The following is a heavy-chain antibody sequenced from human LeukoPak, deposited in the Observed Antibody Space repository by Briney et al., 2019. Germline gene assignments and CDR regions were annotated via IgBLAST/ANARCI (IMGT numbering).Heavy chain of an antibody. CDR1: GHTFTGYC. J-gene: IGHJ4*02. D-gene: IGHD2-21*02. Sequence: ASVKVSCKASGHTFTGYCMHWVRQAPGQGLEWMGWINPDSGGTKFAQTFQGRVTMTRDTSIGTAYMELTRLRSDDTAVYYCAREGHCGGDCYAFRYWGQGTLVTVSS. CDR2: INPDSGGT. V-gene: IGHV1-2*02. CDR3: AREGHCGGDCYAFRY.